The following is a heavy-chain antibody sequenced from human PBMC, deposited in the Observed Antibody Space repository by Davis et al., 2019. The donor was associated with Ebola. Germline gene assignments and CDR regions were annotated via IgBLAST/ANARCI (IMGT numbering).Heavy chain of an antibody. CDR1: GFAFSSYV. CDR2: ISHDGTIT. CDR3: ARDRVVITHYLDY. D-gene: IGHD3-3*01. J-gene: IGHJ4*02. V-gene: IGHV3-74*01. Sequence: PGGSLRLSCAASGFAFSSYVMHWVRQAPGKGLVWVSRISHDGTITTYADSVKGRFTISRDNARNSLFLQMNSLRAEDTAVYYCARDRVVITHYLDYWGQGTLVTVPS.